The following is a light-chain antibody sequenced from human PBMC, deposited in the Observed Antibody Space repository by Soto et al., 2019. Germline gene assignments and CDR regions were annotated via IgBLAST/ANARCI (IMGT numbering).Light chain of an antibody. Sequence: DIQMTQSPSSLSASVGNRVTITCRASQGISNNLAWYQQKPGKVPRLLIYGASTLQPGVPSRFSGSGSGRDFTLTISSLQPEDVATYYSQKYDSVPLTFGQGTKVEFK. J-gene: IGKJ1*01. CDR2: GAS. V-gene: IGKV1-27*01. CDR3: QKYDSVPLT. CDR1: QGISNN.